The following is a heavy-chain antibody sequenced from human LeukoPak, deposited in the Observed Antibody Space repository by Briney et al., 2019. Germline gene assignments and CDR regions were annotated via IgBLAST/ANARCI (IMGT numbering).Heavy chain of an antibody. D-gene: IGHD3-3*01. V-gene: IGHV1-69*04. J-gene: IGHJ6*03. CDR1: GGTFSSYT. Sequence: SVKVSCKASGGTFSSYTISWVRQAPGQGLEWMGRIIPIPGIANYAQKFQGRVTITADKSTSTAYMELSSLRSEDTAVYYCARERGITIFGMAEMGNYYYYYMDVWGKGTTVTVSS. CDR3: ARERGITIFGMAEMGNYYYYYMDV. CDR2: IIPIPGIA.